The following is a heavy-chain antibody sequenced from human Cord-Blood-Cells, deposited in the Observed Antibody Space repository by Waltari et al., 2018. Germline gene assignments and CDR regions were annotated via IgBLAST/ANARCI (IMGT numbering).Heavy chain of an antibody. CDR1: GYSISSGYY. CDR3: ARSQGLRYYFDY. CDR2: IYHSGST. Sequence: QVQLQESGPGLVKPSETLSLTCTVSGYSISSGYYWGWIRQPPGKGLEWIGSIYHSGSTYYNPSLKSRVTISVDTSKNQFSLKLSSVTAADTAVYYCARSQGLRYYFDYWGQGTLVTVSS. J-gene: IGHJ4*02. D-gene: IGHD6-25*01. V-gene: IGHV4-38-2*02.